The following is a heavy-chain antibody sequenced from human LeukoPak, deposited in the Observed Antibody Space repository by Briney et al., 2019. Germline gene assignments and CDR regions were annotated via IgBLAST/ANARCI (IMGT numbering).Heavy chain of an antibody. Sequence: GGSLRLSCAASGFTFHDYAMHWVRQAPGKGLEWVSGISWNSGKIDYADSVKGRFTISRDNAENSLFLQMSSLRPEDTALYYCAKDRRALDDGDSIDYWGQGTLVTVSS. V-gene: IGHV3-9*01. CDR2: ISWNSGKI. CDR3: AKDRRALDDGDSIDY. J-gene: IGHJ4*02. D-gene: IGHD4-17*01. CDR1: GFTFHDYA.